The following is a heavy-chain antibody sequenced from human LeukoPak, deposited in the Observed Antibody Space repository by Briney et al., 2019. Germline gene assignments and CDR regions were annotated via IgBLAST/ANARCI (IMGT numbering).Heavy chain of an antibody. J-gene: IGHJ4*02. V-gene: IGHV4-59*08. CDR2: IYYSGST. CDR1: GGSISSYY. CDR3: ARHLGEVDPEFDY. D-gene: IGHD3-16*01. Sequence: PSETLSLTCTVSGGSISSYYWSWIRQPPGKGLEWIGYIYYSGSTNYNPSLKSRVTISVDTSKNQFSLKLSSVTAADAAVYYCARHLGEVDPEFDYWGQGTLVTVSS.